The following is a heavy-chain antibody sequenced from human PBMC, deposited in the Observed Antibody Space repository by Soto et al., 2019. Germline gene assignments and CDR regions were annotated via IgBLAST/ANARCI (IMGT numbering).Heavy chain of an antibody. CDR3: ARDSSSWETYFDY. CDR1: GYTFTGYY. V-gene: IGHV1-2*04. D-gene: IGHD6-13*01. J-gene: IGHJ4*02. CDR2: INPNSGGT. Sequence: ASVKVSCKASGYTFTGYYMHWVRQAPGQGLEWMGWINPNSGGTNYAQKFQGWVTMTRETSISTAYMELSRLRSDDTAVYYCARDSSSWETYFDYWGQGTLVTVSS.